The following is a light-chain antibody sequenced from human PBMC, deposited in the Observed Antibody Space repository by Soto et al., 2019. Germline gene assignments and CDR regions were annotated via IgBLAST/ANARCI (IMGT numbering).Light chain of an antibody. J-gene: IGKJ3*01. CDR3: QQHDSYPIT. CDR2: KAA. V-gene: IGKV1-5*03. Sequence: DIQMTQSPSTVSASVGDRVTITCRATQSISSGLASYQLKPGQAPKLLIYKAAILVGGVPSRFIGSGSGAEFTLTISSLQPDDFATYFCQQHDSYPITFGPGTKVDIK. CDR1: QSISSG.